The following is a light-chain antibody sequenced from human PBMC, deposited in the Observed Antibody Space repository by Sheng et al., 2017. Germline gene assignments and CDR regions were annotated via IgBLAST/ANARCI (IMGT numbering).Light chain of an antibody. CDR2: GVS. V-gene: IGLV2-14*01. J-gene: IGLJ3*02. CDR1: TSDVGNYNF. Sequence: QSALTQLASVSGSPGQSITVSCTGTTSDVGNYNFVSWFRQESGKAPKLMIYGVSKRPSGVSNRFSGSKSGNTASLTISGLQAEDEADYYCSSYSRSYIWVFGGGTKVTVL. CDR3: SSYSRSYIWV.